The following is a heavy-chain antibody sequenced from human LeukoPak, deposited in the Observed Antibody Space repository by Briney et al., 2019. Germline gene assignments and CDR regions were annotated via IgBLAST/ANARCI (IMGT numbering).Heavy chain of an antibody. CDR3: ARARYETRIWPKSRYDYYHYMDV. D-gene: IGHD3-3*01. Sequence: ASVKVSCKASGYTFTSYYMHWVRQAPGQGLEWMGIINPSGGSTSYAQKFQGRVTMTRDTSTSTVYMELSSLRSEDMAVYYCARARYETRIWPKSRYDYYHYMDVWGKGTTVTVSS. J-gene: IGHJ6*03. CDR1: GYTFTSYY. CDR2: INPSGGST. V-gene: IGHV1-46*01.